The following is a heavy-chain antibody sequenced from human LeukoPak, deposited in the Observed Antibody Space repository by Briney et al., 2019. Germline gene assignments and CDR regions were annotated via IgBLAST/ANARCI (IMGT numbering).Heavy chain of an antibody. J-gene: IGHJ4*02. CDR2: ISSSSNYI. D-gene: IGHD6-13*01. CDR1: GFTFSSYS. V-gene: IGHV3-21*04. CDR3: ARDLMGIAYRGAFYY. Sequence: PGGSLRLSCAASGFTFSSYSMNWVRQAPGKGLEWVSSISSSSNYIYYADSVKGRFTISRDNAKNSLYLQMNSLRAEGTAVYYCARDLMGIAYRGAFYYWGQGTLVTVSS.